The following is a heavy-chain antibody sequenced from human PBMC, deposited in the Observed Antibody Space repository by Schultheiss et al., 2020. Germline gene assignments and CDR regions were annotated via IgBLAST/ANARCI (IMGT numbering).Heavy chain of an antibody. V-gene: IGHV3-30*18. CDR1: GFTFSSYA. J-gene: IGHJ6*02. CDR3: AKDRWASIYGMDV. Sequence: GGSLRLSCAASGFTFSSYAMSWVRQAPGKGLNWVAFISYDGSNKDYADSVKGRRFTISRDNSKNTLYLQMDRLTAEDTAVYYCAKDRWASIYGMDVWGQGTTVTGSS. CDR2: ISYDGSNK. D-gene: IGHD1-26*01.